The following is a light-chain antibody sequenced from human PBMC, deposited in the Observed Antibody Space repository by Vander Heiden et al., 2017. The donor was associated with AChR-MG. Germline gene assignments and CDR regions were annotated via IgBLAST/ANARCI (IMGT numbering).Light chain of an antibody. V-gene: IGLV4-69*02. J-gene: IGLJ2*01. CDR1: SGHSAHA. CDR2: LNSDGSH. Sequence: QLVVTQSPSASASLGASVKLTFTLSSGHSAHAIAWHQLQAQRGPRNLMILNSDGSHYRGDGIPDRFSGSSSGAERYLTISSLQSEDEADYFCQTWGAGIVVFGGGTKLTVL. CDR3: QTWGAGIVV.